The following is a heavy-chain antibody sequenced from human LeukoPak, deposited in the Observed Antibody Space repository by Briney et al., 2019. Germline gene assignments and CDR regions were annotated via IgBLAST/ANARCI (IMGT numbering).Heavy chain of an antibody. V-gene: IGHV4-59*08. Sequence: SETLSLTCTVSGGSISSYYWSWIRQPPGKGLEWIGYIYYSGSTNYNPSLKSRVTISVDTSKNQFSLKLSSVTAADTAVYYCARGKTYYYDSSGYYSAFDIWGQGTMVTVS. D-gene: IGHD3-22*01. CDR3: ARGKTYYYDSSGYYSAFDI. CDR1: GGSISSYY. J-gene: IGHJ3*02. CDR2: IYYSGST.